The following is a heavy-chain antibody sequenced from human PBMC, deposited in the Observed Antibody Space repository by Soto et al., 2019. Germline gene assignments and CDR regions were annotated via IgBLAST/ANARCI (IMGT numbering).Heavy chain of an antibody. V-gene: IGHV4-39*01. Sequence: GSLRLSCAASGFTFSSYAMSWVRQPPGKGLEWIGSIYYSGSTYYNPSLKSRVTISVDTSKNQFSLKLSSVTAADTAVYYCARRKDSSYYYGSGSSTFDYWGQGTLVTVSS. CDR2: IYYSGST. CDR3: ARRKDSSYYYGSGSSTFDY. J-gene: IGHJ4*02. D-gene: IGHD3-10*01. CDR1: GFTFSSYA.